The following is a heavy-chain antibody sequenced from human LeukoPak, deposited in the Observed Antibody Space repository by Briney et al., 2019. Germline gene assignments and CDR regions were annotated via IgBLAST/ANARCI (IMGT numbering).Heavy chain of an antibody. V-gene: IGHV1-24*01. CDR3: ATVGSDSHGDYYYGMDV. CDR1: GYTLTELS. Sequence: ASVKVSCKVSGYTLTELSMHWVRQAPGKGLEWMGGFDPEDGETIYAQKFQGRVTMTEDTSTDTAYMELSSLRSEDTAVYYCATVGSDSHGDYYYGMDVWGQGTTVTASS. CDR2: FDPEDGET. D-gene: IGHD3-22*01. J-gene: IGHJ6*02.